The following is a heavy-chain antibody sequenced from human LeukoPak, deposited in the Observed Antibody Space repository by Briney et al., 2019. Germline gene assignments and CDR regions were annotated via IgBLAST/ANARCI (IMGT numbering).Heavy chain of an antibody. CDR3: ARAPHYYYYYYMDV. CDR1: GGSISSGSYY. V-gene: IGHV4-61*02. J-gene: IGHJ6*03. Sequence: SETLSLTCTVSGGSISSGSYYWSWIRQPAGKGLEWIGRIYTSGSTNYNPSLKSRVTISVDTSKNQFSLKLSSVTAADTAVYYCARAPHYYYYYYMDVWGKGTTVTVSS. CDR2: IYTSGST.